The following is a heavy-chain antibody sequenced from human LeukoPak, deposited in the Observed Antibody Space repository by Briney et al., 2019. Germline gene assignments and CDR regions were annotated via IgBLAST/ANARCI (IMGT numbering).Heavy chain of an antibody. D-gene: IGHD5-12*01. CDR3: ARDLGYSAYATVRGYVFDI. Sequence: ETLSLTCTVSGGSISSYYWSWIRQPPGKGLEWVSIIYSGGSTYYADSVKGRFTISRDTSKNTVYLQMDSLRAEDTAVYYCARDLGYSAYATVRGYVFDIWGQGTMVTVSS. J-gene: IGHJ3*02. V-gene: IGHV3-66*01. CDR2: IYSGGST. CDR1: GGSISSYY.